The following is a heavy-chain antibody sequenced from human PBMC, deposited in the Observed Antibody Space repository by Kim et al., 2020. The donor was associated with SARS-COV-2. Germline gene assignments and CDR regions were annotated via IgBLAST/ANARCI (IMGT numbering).Heavy chain of an antibody. CDR1: GRSIYTNDYF. V-gene: IGHV4-39*01. CDR2: IFYSGST. Sequence: SETLSLTCTVSGRSIYTNDYFWAWIRQPPGRGLDWIGTIFYSGSTYYSPSLTSRVLISVDTSKNQFSLNLNSVTAADTAVYYCARQRRGTDFYFGAYYFDFWGQGALVTVSS. J-gene: IGHJ4*02. D-gene: IGHD3-9*01. CDR3: ARQRRGTDFYFGAYYFDF.